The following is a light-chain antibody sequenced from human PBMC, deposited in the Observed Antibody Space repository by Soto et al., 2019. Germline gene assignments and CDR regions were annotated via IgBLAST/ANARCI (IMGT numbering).Light chain of an antibody. J-gene: IGKJ1*01. CDR2: DAS. CDR3: QQYNSYSRTWT. Sequence: DIQMTQSPSTLSASVGDRVTIPCRTSQSISSWLAWYQQKPGKAPKLLIYDASSLESGVPSRFSGSGSGTEFTLTISSLQPDDFATYYCQQYNSYSRTWTFGQGTKV. V-gene: IGKV1-5*01. CDR1: QSISSW.